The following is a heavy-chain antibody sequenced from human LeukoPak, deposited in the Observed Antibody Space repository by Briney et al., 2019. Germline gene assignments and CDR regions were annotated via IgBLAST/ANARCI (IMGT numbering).Heavy chain of an antibody. CDR1: GFTFSDNF. Sequence: PGGSLRLSCAASGFTFSDNFMSWIRQAPGKGLQWVSYISSDGSIIKYADSVKGRLTISRDNAKNSLYLQMKSLRAEDTAVYYCARGSFGPGRPVYWGQGTLVTVSS. D-gene: IGHD3/OR15-3a*01. V-gene: IGHV3-11*01. CDR3: ARGSFGPGRPVY. CDR2: ISSDGSII. J-gene: IGHJ4*02.